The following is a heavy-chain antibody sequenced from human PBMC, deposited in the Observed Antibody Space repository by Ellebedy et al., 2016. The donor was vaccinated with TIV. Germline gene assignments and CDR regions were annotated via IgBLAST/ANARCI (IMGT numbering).Heavy chain of an antibody. CDR2: ISAYNGNT. J-gene: IGHJ3*02. CDR3: ARGSRSGYYSHDAFDI. CDR1: GGTFSSYA. D-gene: IGHD3-22*01. V-gene: IGHV1-18*01. Sequence: ASVKVSCXASGGTFSSYAISWVRQAPGQGLEWMGWISAYNGNTNYAQKLQGRVTMTTDTSTSTAYMELRSLRSDDTAVYYCARGSRSGYYSHDAFDIWGQGTMVTVSS.